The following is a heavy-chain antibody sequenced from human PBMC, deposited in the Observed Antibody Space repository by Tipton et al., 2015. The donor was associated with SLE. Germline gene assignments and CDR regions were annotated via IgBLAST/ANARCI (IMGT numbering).Heavy chain of an antibody. D-gene: IGHD3-16*01. J-gene: IGHJ4*02. CDR3: ARVMRRWGRAGGFDL. Sequence: SRVTISVDTSKNPFSLKLDSVTAADTAVYYCARVMRRWGRAGGFDLWGQGTLVTVSS. V-gene: IGHV4-30-2*04.